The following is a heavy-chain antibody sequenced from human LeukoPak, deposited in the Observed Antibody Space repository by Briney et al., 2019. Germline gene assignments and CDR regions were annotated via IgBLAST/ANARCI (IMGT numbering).Heavy chain of an antibody. CDR3: ARVRYDFWSGYLFAY. CDR2: IYYSGST. J-gene: IGHJ4*02. V-gene: IGHV4-59*11. CDR1: GGSISSHY. D-gene: IGHD3-3*01. Sequence: SETLSLTCTVSGGSISSHYWSWIRQPPGKGLEWIGYIYYSGSTNYNPSLKRRGTISVETSKNQFSLKVSSVPAADTAVYYCARVRYDFWSGYLFAYWGQGTLVTVSS.